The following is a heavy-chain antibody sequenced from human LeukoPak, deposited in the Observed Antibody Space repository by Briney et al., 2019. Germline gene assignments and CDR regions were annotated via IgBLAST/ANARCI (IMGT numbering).Heavy chain of an antibody. D-gene: IGHD5-12*01. Sequence: SETVSLTCTASGGSISSYYWSWIRQPPGKGLEWIGYIYYSGSTNYNPSLKSRVTISVDTSKNQSSLKQSSVTAADTAVYYCARAPGRYSGYDSWGQGTLVTVSS. CDR2: IYYSGST. CDR1: GGSISSYY. J-gene: IGHJ5*02. V-gene: IGHV4-59*01. CDR3: ARAPGRYSGYDS.